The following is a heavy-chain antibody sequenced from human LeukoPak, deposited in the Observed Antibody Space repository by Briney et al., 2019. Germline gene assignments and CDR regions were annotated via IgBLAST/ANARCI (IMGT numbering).Heavy chain of an antibody. Sequence: PSETLSLTCAVYGGSFSGYYWSWIRQPPGKGLEWIGEINHSGSTNYNPSLKSRVTISVDTSKNQFSLKLSSVTAADTAVYYCARVGTGYSSSWYNGANWFDPWGQGTLVTVSS. CDR1: GGSFSGYY. V-gene: IGHV4-34*01. J-gene: IGHJ5*02. CDR2: INHSGST. CDR3: ARVGTGYSSSWYNGANWFDP. D-gene: IGHD6-13*01.